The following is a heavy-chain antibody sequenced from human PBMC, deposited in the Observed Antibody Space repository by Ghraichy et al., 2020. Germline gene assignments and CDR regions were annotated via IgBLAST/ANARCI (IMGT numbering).Heavy chain of an antibody. CDR1: GFTFTSYS. V-gene: IGHV3-30*04. CDR2: ISYDGTKK. J-gene: IGHJ4*02. Sequence: GGSLRLSCVASGFTFTSYSMHWVRQAPGKGLEWVSVISYDGTKKDYADSVKGRFIISRDNSKNTLYLQMNSLGAEETAVFYCARTLEAAGILPRAFEHWGQGTLVTVSS. D-gene: IGHD6-13*01. CDR3: ARTLEAAGILPRAFEH.